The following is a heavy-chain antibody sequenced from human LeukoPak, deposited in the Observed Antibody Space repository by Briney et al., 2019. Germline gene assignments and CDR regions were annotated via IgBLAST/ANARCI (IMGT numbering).Heavy chain of an antibody. CDR3: ARPYNQQIDFDH. V-gene: IGHV1-3*01. CDR1: GYTFSRYP. D-gene: IGHD1-1*01. J-gene: IGHJ4*02. Sequence: ASVKVSCKASGYTFSRYPMHWVRQAPGQRLEWMGWINGDNGDTEYSPRFQDRVTITRDTSATTVYMDLSSLRSEDTAVYYCARPYNQQIDFDHWGQGTLVTVSS. CDR2: INGDNGDT.